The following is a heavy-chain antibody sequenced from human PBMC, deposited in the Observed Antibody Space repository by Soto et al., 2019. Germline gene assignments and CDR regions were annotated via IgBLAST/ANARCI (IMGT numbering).Heavy chain of an antibody. CDR2: INHSGST. CDR3: ASIYEYVWGSSESAFDM. Sequence: SETLSLTCAVYGGSFSGYYWSWIRQPPGKGLEWIGEINHSGSTNYNPSLKSRVTISVDTSKNQFSLKLSSVTAADTAVYYCASIYEYVWGSSESAFDMWGQGTMVTVSS. D-gene: IGHD3-16*01. V-gene: IGHV4-34*01. J-gene: IGHJ3*02. CDR1: GGSFSGYY.